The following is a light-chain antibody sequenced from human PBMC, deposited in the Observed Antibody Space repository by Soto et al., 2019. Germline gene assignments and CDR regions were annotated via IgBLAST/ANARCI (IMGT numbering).Light chain of an antibody. CDR2: AAS. V-gene: IGKV1-39*01. CDR1: QSISSY. J-gene: IGKJ1*01. Sequence: DIQMTQSPSSLSASVGDRVTITCRASQSISSYLNWYQQKPGKAPKLLIYAASSLQSGVPSRFSGSGSGTDFTLTISSLQADDFATYYCQHCMSYPWTFGPGTKVDNK. CDR3: QHCMSYPWT.